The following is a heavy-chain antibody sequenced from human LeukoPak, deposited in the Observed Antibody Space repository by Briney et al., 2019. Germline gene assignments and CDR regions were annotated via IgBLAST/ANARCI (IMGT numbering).Heavy chain of an antibody. CDR3: AKRPRAENYDYVWGSSSYSYYMDV. J-gene: IGHJ6*03. D-gene: IGHD3-16*01. CDR1: GFTFSSYG. V-gene: IGHV3-30*02. Sequence: GGSLRLSCAASGFTFSSYGMHWVRQAPGKGLEWVAFIRYDGSTKYYADSVKGRFTISRDNSKNTLYLQMNSLRTEDTAAYYCAKRPRAENYDYVWGSSSYSYYMDVWGKGTTVTISS. CDR2: IRYDGSTK.